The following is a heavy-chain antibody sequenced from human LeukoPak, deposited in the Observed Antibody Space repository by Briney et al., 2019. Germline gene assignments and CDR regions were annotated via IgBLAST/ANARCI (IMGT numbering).Heavy chain of an antibody. J-gene: IGHJ4*02. CDR3: ARDSDIVVVVAAASYFDY. CDR2: ISSSSSYI. CDR1: GFTFSSYS. D-gene: IGHD2-15*01. V-gene: IGHV3-21*01. Sequence: GGSLRLSCAASGFTFSSYSMNWVRQAPGKGLEWVSSISSSSSYIYYADSVKGRFTISRDNAKNSLYLQMNSLRAEDTAVYYCARDSDIVVVVAAASYFDYWGQGTLVTVSS.